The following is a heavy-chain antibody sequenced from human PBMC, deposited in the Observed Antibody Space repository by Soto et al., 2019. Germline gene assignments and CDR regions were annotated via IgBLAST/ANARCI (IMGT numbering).Heavy chain of an antibody. Sequence: HPGGSVRLSFADADCVFSSYCMNWVRQAPGKGLEWVAVISYDGSNKYYADSVKGRFTISRDNSKNTLYLQMNSLRAEDTAVYYCARKGYYDSSGYTVFDYWGQGTLVTVSS. CDR3: ARKGYYDSSGYTVFDY. J-gene: IGHJ4*02. V-gene: IGHV3-30*03. D-gene: IGHD3-22*01. CDR1: DCVFSSYC. CDR2: ISYDGSNK.